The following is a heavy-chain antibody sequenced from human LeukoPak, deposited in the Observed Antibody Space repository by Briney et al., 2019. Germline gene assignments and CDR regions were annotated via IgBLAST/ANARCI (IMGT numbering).Heavy chain of an antibody. CDR1: GYTFTSYG. V-gene: IGHV1-18*01. D-gene: IGHD3-22*01. CDR2: ISAYNGNT. Sequence: ASVKVSCKASGYTFTSYGISWVRQAPGQGLEWMGWISAYNGNTNYAQKLQGRVTMTTDTSTSTAYMELSRLRSDDTAVYYCARAANYYDSSGRGAYFDYWGQGTLVTVSS. J-gene: IGHJ4*02. CDR3: ARAANYYDSSGRGAYFDY.